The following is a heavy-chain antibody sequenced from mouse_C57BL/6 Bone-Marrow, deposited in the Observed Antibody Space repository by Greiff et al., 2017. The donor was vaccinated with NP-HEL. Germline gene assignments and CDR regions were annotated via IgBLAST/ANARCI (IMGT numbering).Heavy chain of an antibody. V-gene: IGHV5-17*01. Sequence: EVKLMESGGGLVKPGGSLKLSCAASGFTFSDYGMHWVRQAPEKGLEWVAYISSGSSTIYYADTVKGRFTISRDNAKNTLFLQMTSLRSEDTAMYYCARRRGDAWFAYWGQGTLVTVSA. CDR1: GFTFSDYG. CDR3: ARRRGDAWFAY. J-gene: IGHJ3*01. CDR2: ISSGSSTI. D-gene: IGHD3-3*01.